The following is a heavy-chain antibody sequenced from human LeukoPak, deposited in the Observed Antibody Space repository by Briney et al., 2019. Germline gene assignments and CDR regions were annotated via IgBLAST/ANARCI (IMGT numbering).Heavy chain of an antibody. Sequence: PGGSLRLSCAASGFTFSSYGMHWVRQAPGKGLEWVAFIRYDGSNKYYADSVKGRFTISRDNSKNTLYLQMNSLRPEDTAVYYCAKRGGSYIGYFDYWGQGTLVTVSS. CDR2: IRYDGSNK. V-gene: IGHV3-30*02. J-gene: IGHJ4*02. CDR1: GFTFSSYG. CDR3: AKRGGSYIGYFDY. D-gene: IGHD1-26*01.